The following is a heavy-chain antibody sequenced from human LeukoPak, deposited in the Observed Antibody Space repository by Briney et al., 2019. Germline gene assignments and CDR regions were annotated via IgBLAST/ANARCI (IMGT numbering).Heavy chain of an antibody. V-gene: IGHV6-1*01. CDR3: ARRLTQYDCFDP. CDR1: GDSVSSNSVT. Sequence: SQTLSLTCAISGDSVSSNSVTWNWIRQSPSRGLEWLGRTYYRSTWYNDYAVSVRGRITVNPDTSKNQFSLHLNSVAPEDTAVYYCARRLTQYDCFDPWGQGILVTVSS. D-gene: IGHD2-2*01. CDR2: TYYRSTWYN. J-gene: IGHJ5*02.